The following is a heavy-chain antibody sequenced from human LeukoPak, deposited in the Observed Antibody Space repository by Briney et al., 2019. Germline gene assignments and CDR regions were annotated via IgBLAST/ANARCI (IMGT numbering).Heavy chain of an antibody. V-gene: IGHV4-59*01. Sequence: SETLSLICTVSGGSISSYYWNWIRQPPGKGLEWIGYIYYSGSTNYNPSLKSRATISVDTSKNQFSLKVSSVTAADTAVYYCARSKDGFNADYWGQGILVTVSS. J-gene: IGHJ4*02. CDR1: GGSISSYY. CDR3: ARSKDGFNADY. D-gene: IGHD5-24*01. CDR2: IYYSGST.